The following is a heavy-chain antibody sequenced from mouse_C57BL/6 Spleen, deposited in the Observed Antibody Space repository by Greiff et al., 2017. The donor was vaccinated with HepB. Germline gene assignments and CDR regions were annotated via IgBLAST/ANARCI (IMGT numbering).Heavy chain of an antibody. V-gene: IGHV5-4*01. CDR2: ISDGGSYT. J-gene: IGHJ4*01. Sequence: EVQGVESGGGLVKPGGSLKLSCAASGFTFSSYAMSWVRQTPEKRLEWVATISDGGSYTYYPDNVKGRFTISRDNAKNNLYLQMSHLKSEDTAMYDCAREEFAGAMDYWGQGTSVTVSS. D-gene: IGHD3-1*01. CDR3: AREEFAGAMDY. CDR1: GFTFSSYA.